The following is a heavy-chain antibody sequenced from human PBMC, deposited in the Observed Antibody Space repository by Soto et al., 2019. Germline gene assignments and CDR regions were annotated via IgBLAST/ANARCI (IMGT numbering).Heavy chain of an antibody. V-gene: IGHV1-24*01. J-gene: IGHJ4*02. Sequence: GSSVKVSCKVSGYTLTELSMHWVRQAPGKGLEWMGGFDPEDGETIYAQKFQGRVTMTEDTSTDTAYMELSSLRSEDTAVYYCATDTESPGDSNFDYWGQGTLVTVSS. D-gene: IGHD4-17*01. CDR3: ATDTESPGDSNFDY. CDR1: GYTLTELS. CDR2: FDPEDGET.